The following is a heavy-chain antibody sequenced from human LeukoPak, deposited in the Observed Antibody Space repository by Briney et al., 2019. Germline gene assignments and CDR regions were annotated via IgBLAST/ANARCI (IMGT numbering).Heavy chain of an antibody. J-gene: IGHJ5*02. Sequence: SXXLSCAASGFTFSSYAMSWVRQAPGKGLEWVSAISGSGGSTYYADSVKGRFTISRDNSKNTLYLQMNSLRAEDTAVYYCAKDTVDDFWSGYYKDWFDPWGQGTLVTVSS. CDR3: AKDTVDDFWSGYYKDWFDP. D-gene: IGHD3-3*01. V-gene: IGHV3-23*01. CDR2: ISGSGGST. CDR1: GFTFSSYA.